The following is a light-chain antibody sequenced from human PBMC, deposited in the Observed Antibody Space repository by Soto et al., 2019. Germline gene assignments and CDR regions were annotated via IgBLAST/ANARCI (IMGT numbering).Light chain of an antibody. CDR2: DDN. CDR3: GSWDSSLSASV. V-gene: IGLV1-51*01. CDR1: SANIGGNS. Sequence: QSVLTQPPSVSAAPGQKVTISCSGSSANIGGNSVSWYQQLPGTAPKLLIYDDNKRPSGIPDRFSGSKSGTSATLGITGFQTGDDADYYCGSWDSSLSASVCXTGTKPAVL. J-gene: IGLJ1*01.